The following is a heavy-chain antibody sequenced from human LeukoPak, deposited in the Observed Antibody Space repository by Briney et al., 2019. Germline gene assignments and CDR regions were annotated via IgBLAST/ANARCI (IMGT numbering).Heavy chain of an antibody. J-gene: IGHJ5*02. CDR2: INHSGST. D-gene: IGHD2-2*01. Sequence: SETLSLTCAVYGGSFSGYYWSLIRQPPGKGLEWIGEINHSGSTNYNPSLKSRVTISVDTSKNQFSLKLSSVTAADTAVYYCARGSGGDIVVVPAAMTAYNWFDPWGQGTLVTVSS. CDR1: GGSFSGYY. CDR3: ARGSGGDIVVVPAAMTAYNWFDP. V-gene: IGHV4-34*01.